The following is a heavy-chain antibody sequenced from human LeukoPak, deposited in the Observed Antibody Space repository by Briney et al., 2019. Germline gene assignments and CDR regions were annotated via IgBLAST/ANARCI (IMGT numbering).Heavy chain of an antibody. CDR3: ARLHKGVNRAFDY. V-gene: IGHV4-34*01. CDR2: INHSGST. J-gene: IGHJ4*02. CDR1: GGSFSVYY. D-gene: IGHD1-14*01. Sequence: NPSETLSLTCAVYGGSFSVYYWSWIRQPPGKGLEWIGEINHSGSTNYNPSLKSRVTISVDTSKNQFSLKLSSVTAADTAVYYCARLHKGVNRAFDYWGQGTLVTVSS.